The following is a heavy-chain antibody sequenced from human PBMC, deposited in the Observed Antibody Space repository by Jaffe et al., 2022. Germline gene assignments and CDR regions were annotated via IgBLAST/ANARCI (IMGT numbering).Heavy chain of an antibody. CDR2: IYWNDDK. V-gene: IGHV2-5*01. CDR3: AHIDVTLRFLEWFPSDAFDI. Sequence: QITLKESGPTLVKPTQTLTLTCTFSGFSLSTSGVGVGWIRQPPGKALEWLALIYWNDDKRYSPSLKSRLTITKDTSKNQVVLTMTNMDPVDTATYYCAHIDVTLRFLEWFPSDAFDIWGQGTMVTVSS. CDR1: GFSLSTSGVG. D-gene: IGHD3-3*01. J-gene: IGHJ3*02.